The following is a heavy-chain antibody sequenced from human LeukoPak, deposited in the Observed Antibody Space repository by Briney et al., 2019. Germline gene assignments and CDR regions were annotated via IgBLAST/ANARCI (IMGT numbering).Heavy chain of an antibody. Sequence: SQTLSLTCTVSGGSISSGGYYWSWIRQHPGKGLEWIGYIYYSGSTYYNPSLKSRVTISVDTSKNQFSLKLSSVTAADTAAYYCARRPYYYDSSGYYRDAFDIWGQGTMVTVSS. J-gene: IGHJ3*02. D-gene: IGHD3-22*01. CDR3: ARRPYYYDSSGYYRDAFDI. CDR2: IYYSGST. V-gene: IGHV4-31*03. CDR1: GGSISSGGYY.